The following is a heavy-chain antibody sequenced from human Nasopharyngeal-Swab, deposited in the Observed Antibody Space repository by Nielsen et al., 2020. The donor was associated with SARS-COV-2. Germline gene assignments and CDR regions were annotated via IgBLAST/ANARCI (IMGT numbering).Heavy chain of an antibody. J-gene: IGHJ6*02. D-gene: IGHD3-3*01. CDR1: GYTFTGYY. V-gene: IGHV1-2*02. Sequence: ASVKVSCKASGYTFTGYYMHWVRQAPGQGLEWMGWNNPNSGGTNYAQKFQGRVTMTRDTSISTAYMELSRLRSDDTAVYYCAREEITIFGVVIIRGDGDYYYGMDVWGQGTTVTVSS. CDR3: AREEITIFGVVIIRGDGDYYYGMDV. CDR2: NNPNSGGT.